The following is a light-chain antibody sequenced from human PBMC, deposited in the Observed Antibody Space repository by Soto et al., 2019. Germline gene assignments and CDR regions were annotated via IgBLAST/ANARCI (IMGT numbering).Light chain of an antibody. V-gene: IGKV3-11*01. Sequence: DILLTQSPATLSLSPGERATLSCRASQSVGSSLAWFQQKPGQAPRLLIYDASNRATGIPARFSGSGSGTDFTLTISSLEPEDFGVYYCQQRGSWPQLTFGGGTKVEI. CDR2: DAS. J-gene: IGKJ4*01. CDR1: QSVGSS. CDR3: QQRGSWPQLT.